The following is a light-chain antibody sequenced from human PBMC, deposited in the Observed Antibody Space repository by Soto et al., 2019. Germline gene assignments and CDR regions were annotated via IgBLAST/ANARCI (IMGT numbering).Light chain of an antibody. J-gene: IGLJ2*01. Sequence: QSVLTQPPSVSGAPGRRVPIPSTGSTPNIGAGYVVPWYQQLPGTAPKPLIYVNSNRPSGVPDRFSGSKSGTSASLAITGLQAEDEADYYCQSYDSSLSEDVVFGGGTKLTVL. V-gene: IGLV1-40*01. CDR2: VNS. CDR3: QSYDSSLSEDVV. CDR1: TPNIGAGYV.